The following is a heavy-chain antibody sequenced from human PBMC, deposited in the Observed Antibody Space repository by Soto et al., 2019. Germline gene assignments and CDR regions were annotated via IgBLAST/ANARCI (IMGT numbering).Heavy chain of an antibody. CDR1: GFTVSSNY. D-gene: IGHD6-13*01. Sequence: EVQLVETGGGLIQPGGSLRLSCAASGFTVSSNYMSWVRQAPGKGLEWVSVIYSVGSTYYADSVKGRFTISRDNSKNTLYLQMNSLRAEDTAVYYCARVNGYSSSWYGRAFDYWGQGTLVTVSS. V-gene: IGHV3-53*02. J-gene: IGHJ4*02. CDR3: ARVNGYSSSWYGRAFDY. CDR2: IYSVGST.